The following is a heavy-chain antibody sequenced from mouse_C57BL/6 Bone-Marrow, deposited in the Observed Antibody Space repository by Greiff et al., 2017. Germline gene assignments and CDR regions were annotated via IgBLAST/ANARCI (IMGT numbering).Heavy chain of an antibody. CDR1: GYTFTDYY. CDR2: INPNNGGT. CDR3: ARVRLGDY. Sequence: EVQLQQSGPELVKPGASVKISCKASGYTFTDYYMNWVKQSHGKSLEWIGDINPNNGGTSYNQKFKGKATLTVDKSSSTAYMELRSLTSEDSAVYYCARVRLGDYWGQGTSVTVSS. J-gene: IGHJ4*01. V-gene: IGHV1-26*01. D-gene: IGHD2-14*01.